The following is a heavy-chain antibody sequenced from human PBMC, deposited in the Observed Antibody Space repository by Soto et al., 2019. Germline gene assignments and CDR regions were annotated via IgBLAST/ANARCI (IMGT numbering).Heavy chain of an antibody. J-gene: IGHJ6*02. CDR1: GYTFTSYG. D-gene: IGHD2-21*02. V-gene: IGHV1-18*01. CDR2: ISAYNGNT. Sequence: ASVKVSCKASGYTFTSYGISWVRQAPGQGLEWMGWISAYNGNTNYTQKLQGRVTMTTDTSTSTAYMELRSLRSDDTAVYYCAIVPPYCGGDCYSDLYYYGMDVWGQGTTVTVSS. CDR3: AIVPPYCGGDCYSDLYYYGMDV.